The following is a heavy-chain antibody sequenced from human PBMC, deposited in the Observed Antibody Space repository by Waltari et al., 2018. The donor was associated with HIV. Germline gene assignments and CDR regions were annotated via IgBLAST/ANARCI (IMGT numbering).Heavy chain of an antibody. CDR3: ARAQENSGGLAFQL. Sequence: QVQLQESGPGLVRPSETLSLNCTVSGYAIRSGSYWAWLRRPRGKGLEWIGRMFHNENTYYNPSLKSRVTMSIDLTKNRISLNLKSVTATDTALYYCARAQENSGGLAFQLWGLGTLVTISS. CDR2: MFHNENT. CDR1: GYAIRSGSY. J-gene: IGHJ1*01. D-gene: IGHD2-15*01. V-gene: IGHV4-38-2*02.